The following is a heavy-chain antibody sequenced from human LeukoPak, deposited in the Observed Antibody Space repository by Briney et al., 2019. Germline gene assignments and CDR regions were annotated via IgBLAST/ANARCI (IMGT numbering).Heavy chain of an antibody. V-gene: IGHV1-3*01. CDR2: INAGNGNT. Sequence: ASVMVSCKASGDTFTNYAMHWVRQAPGQRLEWMGWINAGNGNTKYSQKFQGRVTITRDTSASTACMELSSLRSEDTAVYYCARTVYYYGMDVWGQGTTVTVSS. J-gene: IGHJ6*02. D-gene: IGHD4-11*01. CDR1: GDTFTNYA. CDR3: ARTVYYYGMDV.